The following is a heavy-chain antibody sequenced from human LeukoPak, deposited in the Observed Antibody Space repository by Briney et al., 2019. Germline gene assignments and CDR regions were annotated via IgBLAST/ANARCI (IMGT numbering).Heavy chain of an antibody. J-gene: IGHJ6*03. V-gene: IGHV1-24*01. Sequence: ASVKVSFKCSGFTLSDLSMHWGRQAPGKGLEWVGVFDRKNGGTIYSQRFRGRVTLTDDTSTGTAYMELSSLSADDPAVYYCATGVYCATTTCPGYQHYYYFMDVWGKGTTVTVSS. CDR3: ATGVYCATTTCPGYQHYYYFMDV. CDR2: FDRKNGGT. D-gene: IGHD2-21*01. CDR1: GFTLSDLS.